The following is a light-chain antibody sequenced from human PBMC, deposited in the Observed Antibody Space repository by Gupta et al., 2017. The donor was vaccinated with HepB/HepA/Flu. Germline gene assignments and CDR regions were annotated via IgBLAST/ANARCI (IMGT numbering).Light chain of an antibody. Sequence: SYELTQPTPVSVPPGQTARITCTGEKLGDKYSCWYQQKPGQSPVLVIYQDTKRPSGIPERLSGSNSRNTATLTISGTQAMDEADYYCQAWDRSTYVVFGGGTKLTVL. CDR1: KLGDKY. CDR3: QAWDRSTYVV. V-gene: IGLV3-1*01. CDR2: QDT. J-gene: IGLJ2*01.